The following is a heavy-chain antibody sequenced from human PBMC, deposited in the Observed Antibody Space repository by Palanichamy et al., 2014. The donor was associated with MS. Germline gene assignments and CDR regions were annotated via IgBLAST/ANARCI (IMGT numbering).Heavy chain of an antibody. CDR2: ISSSSRTI. V-gene: IGHV3-48*01. J-gene: IGHJ4*02. CDR1: GFTFSSYS. Sequence: EVQLVESGGGLVQPGGSLRLSCAASGFTFSSYSMNWVRQAPGRGLEWVSYISSSSRTIYYADSVKGRFTISRDNAKNSLYLQMNSLRAEDTAVYYCARDRYGDCLSDYWGQGTLVTVSS. D-gene: IGHD4-17*01. CDR3: ARDRYGDCLSDY.